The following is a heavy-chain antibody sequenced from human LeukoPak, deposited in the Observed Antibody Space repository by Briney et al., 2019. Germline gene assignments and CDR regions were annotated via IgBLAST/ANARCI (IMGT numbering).Heavy chain of an antibody. CDR2: IYTSGST. D-gene: IGHD3-3*01. CDR3: ARVSRHHYGFWSGYGPGSFDY. V-gene: IGHV4-4*07. CDR1: GGSISSYY. Sequence: KTSETLSLTCTVSGGSISSYYWSWIRQPAGKGLEWIGRIYTSGSTNYNPSLKSRVTMSVDTSKNQFSLKLSSVTAADTAVYYCARVSRHHYGFWSGYGPGSFDYWGQGTLVTVSS. J-gene: IGHJ4*02.